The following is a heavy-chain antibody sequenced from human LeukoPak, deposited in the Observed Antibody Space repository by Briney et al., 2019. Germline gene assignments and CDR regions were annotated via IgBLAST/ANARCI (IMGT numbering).Heavy chain of an antibody. J-gene: IGHJ4*02. V-gene: IGHV1-69*01. CDR2: IIPIFATA. CDR1: GGTFSSYA. Sequence: SVKVSCKASGGTFSSYAISWVRQAPGQGLEWMGGIIPIFATANYAQKFQGRVTITADESTSTAYMELSSLRSEDTAVYYCARDPLRYFEPAGYFDYWGQGTLVTVSS. D-gene: IGHD3-9*01. CDR3: ARDPLRYFEPAGYFDY.